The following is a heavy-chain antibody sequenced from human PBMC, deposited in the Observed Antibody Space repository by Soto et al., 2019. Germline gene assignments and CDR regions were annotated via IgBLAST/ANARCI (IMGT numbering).Heavy chain of an antibody. CDR3: ARYCSGGGCYPLSMDV. D-gene: IGHD2-15*01. CDR2: IYPSDSDT. J-gene: IGHJ6*02. V-gene: IGHV5-51*01. Sequence: GESLKIACRGSGYSFASYWIGGVRQMPGKGLECMGIIYPSDSDTRYNPSFQGQVTISADKSIGTAYLQWSSLKASDTGMYYCARYCSGGGCYPLSMDVWGQGTTVTVSS. CDR1: GYSFASYW.